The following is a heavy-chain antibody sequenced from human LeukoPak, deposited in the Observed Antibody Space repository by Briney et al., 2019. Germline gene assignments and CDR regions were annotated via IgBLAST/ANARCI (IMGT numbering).Heavy chain of an antibody. V-gene: IGHV1-18*04. CDR1: GYAFTGYY. CDR2: ISAYNGNT. D-gene: IGHD6-19*01. CDR3: ARGGGLVPGTWFDP. Sequence: ASVKVSCKASGYAFTGYYMHWVRQAPGQGLEWMGWISAYNGNTAYAQEVQGRVSMTTDTSTTTAYLELRSLRSDDTAVYYCARGGGLVPGTWFDPWGQGTLVTVSS. J-gene: IGHJ5*02.